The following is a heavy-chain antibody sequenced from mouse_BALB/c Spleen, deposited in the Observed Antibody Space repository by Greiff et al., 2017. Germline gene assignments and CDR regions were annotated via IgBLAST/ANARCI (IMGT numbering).Heavy chain of an antibody. V-gene: IGHV14-4*02. Sequence: EVQLQQSGAELVRSGASVKLSCTASGFNIKDYYMHWVKQRPEQGLEWIGWIDPENGDTEYAPKFQGKATMTADTSSNTAYLQLSSLTSEDTAVYYCNARITTRSFDYWGQGTTLTVSS. J-gene: IGHJ2*01. CDR1: GFNIKDYY. CDR3: NARITTRSFDY. D-gene: IGHD2-4*01. CDR2: IDPENGDT.